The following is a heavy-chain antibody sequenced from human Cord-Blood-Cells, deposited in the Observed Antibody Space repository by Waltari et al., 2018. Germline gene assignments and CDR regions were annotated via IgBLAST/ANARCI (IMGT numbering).Heavy chain of an antibody. CDR1: GFTFSSYW. J-gene: IGHJ6*02. Sequence: EVQLVESGGGLVQPGGSLRLSCAASGFTFSSYWMSWVRQAPGKGLEWLANIKQDGSEKYYVDSVKGRFTISRDNAKNALYLQMNSLRAEDTAVYYCARLGYSGSYYYYYYYGMDGWDQGP. CDR2: IKQDGSEK. V-gene: IGHV3-7*01. D-gene: IGHD1-26*01. CDR3: ARLGYSGSYYYYYYYGMDG.